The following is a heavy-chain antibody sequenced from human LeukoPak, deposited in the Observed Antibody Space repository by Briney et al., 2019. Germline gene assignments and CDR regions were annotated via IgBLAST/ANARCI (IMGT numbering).Heavy chain of an antibody. Sequence: ASVKVSCKASGYTFTSYGISWVRQAPGQGLEWMGWISAYNGNTNYAQKLQGRVTMTTDTSTSTAYMELRSLRSDDTAVYYCASVPGGTDGPYFQHWGQGTLVTVSS. D-gene: IGHD3-16*01. CDR2: ISAYNGNT. J-gene: IGHJ1*01. CDR1: GYTFTSYG. CDR3: ASVPGGTDGPYFQH. V-gene: IGHV1-18*01.